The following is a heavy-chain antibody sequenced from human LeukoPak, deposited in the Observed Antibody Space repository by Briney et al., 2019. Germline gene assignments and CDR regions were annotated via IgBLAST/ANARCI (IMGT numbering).Heavy chain of an antibody. CDR1: GFTFSSYW. Sequence: GGSLRLSCAATGFTFSSYWMHWVRQAPGKGLVWVSRINGDGSTTTYAGSVKGRFTISRDNAKNTLYLQMNSLRAEDTAVYYCARAVAGTNALDIWGQGTLVTVSS. CDR3: ARAVAGTNALDI. D-gene: IGHD6-19*01. CDR2: INGDGSTT. J-gene: IGHJ3*02. V-gene: IGHV3-74*01.